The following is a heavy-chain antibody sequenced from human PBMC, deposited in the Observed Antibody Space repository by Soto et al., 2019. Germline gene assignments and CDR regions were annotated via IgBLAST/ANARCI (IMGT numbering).Heavy chain of an antibody. D-gene: IGHD1-26*01. CDR2: IYYSGST. CDR1: GGSISSGGYY. CDR3: ARDRLNSGSYYAFDY. J-gene: IGHJ4*02. Sequence: SETLSLTCPVSGGSISSGGYYWSWIRQHPGKGLEWIGYIYYSGSTYYNPSLKSRVTISVDTSKNQFSLKLSSVTAADTAVYYCARDRLNSGSYYAFDYWGQGTLVTVSS. V-gene: IGHV4-31*03.